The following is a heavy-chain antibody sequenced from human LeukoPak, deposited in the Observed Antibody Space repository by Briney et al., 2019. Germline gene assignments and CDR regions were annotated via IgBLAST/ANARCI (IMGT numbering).Heavy chain of an antibody. CDR3: ARVLRGYDTRTYYYHYFDY. V-gene: IGHV3-66*01. J-gene: IGHJ4*02. D-gene: IGHD3-22*01. Sequence: GGSLRLSCAASGITVNNNDMSWVRQAPGKGLEWVSVIYSGGTTYYTESVKGRFTISGDNSKNTLYLQMNSLRAEDTAVYYCARVLRGYDTRTYYYHYFDYWGQGTLVTVSS. CDR1: GITVNNND. CDR2: IYSGGTT.